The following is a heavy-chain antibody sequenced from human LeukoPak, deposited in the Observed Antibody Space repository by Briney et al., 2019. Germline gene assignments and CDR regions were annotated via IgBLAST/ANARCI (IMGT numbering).Heavy chain of an antibody. CDR2: IYHSGST. D-gene: IGHD2-15*01. CDR1: GASINSGSYY. V-gene: IGHV4-61*10. J-gene: IGHJ5*02. CDR3: ARDPVPYCSGAYSCLIGFDP. Sequence: PSETLSLTCTVSGASINSGSYYWTWIRQPAGKGLEWIGEIYHSGSTNYNPSLKSRVTISVDKSKNQFSLKLSSVTAADTAVYYCARDPVPYCSGAYSCLIGFDPWGQGTLVTVSS.